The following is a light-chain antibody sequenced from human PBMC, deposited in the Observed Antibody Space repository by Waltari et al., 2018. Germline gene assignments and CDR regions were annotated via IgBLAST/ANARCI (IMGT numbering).Light chain of an antibody. Sequence: VMMQSPATLSVSPGESATLSCRASQSISINLAWYQQKPGRAPRLLIYNSSTRGTGVPARFSGRGSGTEFTLTISSLQSEDFAVYYCQQYDNWPPWTCGQGTKVEI. CDR3: QQYDNWPPWT. CDR1: QSISIN. J-gene: IGKJ1*01. V-gene: IGKV3-15*01. CDR2: NSS.